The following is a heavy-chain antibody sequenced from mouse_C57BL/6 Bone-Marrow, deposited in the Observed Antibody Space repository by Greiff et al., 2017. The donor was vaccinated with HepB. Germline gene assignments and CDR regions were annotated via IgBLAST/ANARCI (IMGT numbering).Heavy chain of an antibody. CDR3: ASLLFITTAGFAY. CDR2: IDPSDSYT. V-gene: IGHV1-59*01. CDR1: GYTFTSYW. J-gene: IGHJ3*01. Sequence: QVQLQQPGAELVRPGTSVKLSCKASGYTFTSYWMHWVKQRPGQGLEWIGVIDPSDSYTNYNQKFKGKATLTVDTPSSTAYMQLSSLTSEDSAVYYCASLLFITTAGFAYWGQGTLVTVSA. D-gene: IGHD1-1*01.